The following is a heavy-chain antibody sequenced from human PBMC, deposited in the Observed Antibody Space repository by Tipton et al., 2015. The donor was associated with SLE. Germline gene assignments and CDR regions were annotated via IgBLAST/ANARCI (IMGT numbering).Heavy chain of an antibody. CDR3: ARVYYPQGAFDI. CDR1: GYSISSGHY. Sequence: TLSLTCAVSGYSISSGHYWSWIRQPPGKGLEWIGYIYYSGSTNYNPSLKSRVTISVDTSKNQFSLNLSSVTAADTAVYYCARVYYPQGAFDIWGQGTMVTVSS. J-gene: IGHJ3*02. D-gene: IGHD3-10*01. CDR2: IYYSGST. V-gene: IGHV4-61*01.